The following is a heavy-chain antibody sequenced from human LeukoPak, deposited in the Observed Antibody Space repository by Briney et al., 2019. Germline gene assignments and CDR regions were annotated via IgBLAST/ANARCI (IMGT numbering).Heavy chain of an antibody. D-gene: IGHD6-13*01. CDR1: GGSISSYY. CDR3: ARFVTLTPGIAAAGTDY. V-gene: IGHV4-4*07. Sequence: PSETLSLTCTVSGGSISSYYWSWVRQPAGKGLEWIGRINSSGSTNYNPSLKSRVTMSVDTSKKQFSLRLDSVTAADTAVYYCARFVTLTPGIAAAGTDYWGQGTLVTVSS. CDR2: INSSGST. J-gene: IGHJ4*02.